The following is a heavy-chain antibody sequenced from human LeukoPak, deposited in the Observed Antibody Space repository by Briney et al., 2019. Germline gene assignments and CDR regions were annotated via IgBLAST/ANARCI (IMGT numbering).Heavy chain of an antibody. J-gene: IGHJ4*02. CDR1: GFTFSSYA. Sequence: GGSLRLSCAASGFTFSSYAMHWVRQAPGKGLEWVAVISYDGSNKYYADSVKGRFTISRDNSKNTLYLQTNSLRAEDTAVYYCARDPDGYSRYYFDYWGQGTLVTVSS. V-gene: IGHV3-30-3*01. CDR2: ISYDGSNK. D-gene: IGHD5-24*01. CDR3: ARDPDGYSRYYFDY.